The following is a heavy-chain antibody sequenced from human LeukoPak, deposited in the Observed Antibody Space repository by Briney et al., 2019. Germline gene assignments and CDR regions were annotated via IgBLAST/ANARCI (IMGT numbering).Heavy chain of an antibody. CDR2: IRYDGTNK. V-gene: IGHV3-30*02. J-gene: IGHJ4*02. D-gene: IGHD3-10*01. Sequence: GGSLRLSCAASGFTFSSYGIHWVRQAPSKGLEWVAFIRYDGTNKFYVDSVKGRFTISRDNSKNTLYLQMNSLGAEDTAVYYCAKDSGGGYYYFDYWGQGTLVTVSS. CDR1: GFTFSSYG. CDR3: AKDSGGGYYYFDY.